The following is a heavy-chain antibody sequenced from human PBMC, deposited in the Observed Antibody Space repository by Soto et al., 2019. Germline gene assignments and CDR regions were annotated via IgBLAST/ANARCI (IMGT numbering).Heavy chain of an antibody. D-gene: IGHD3-10*01. CDR1: GGSISSYY. CDR3: ARDAREAGENWFDP. J-gene: IGHJ5*02. CDR2: IYYGGST. V-gene: IGHV4-59*01. Sequence: SETLSLTCTVSGGSISSYYWSWIRQPPGKGLEWIGYIYYGGSTNYNPSLKSRVTISVDTSKNQFSLKLSSVTAADTAVYYCARDAREAGENWFDPWGQGTLVTVS.